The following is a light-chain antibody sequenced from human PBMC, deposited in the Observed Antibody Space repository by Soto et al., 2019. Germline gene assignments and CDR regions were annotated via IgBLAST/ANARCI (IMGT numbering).Light chain of an antibody. CDR2: GAS. CDR1: QSVTSIY. CDR3: QQYNSYLWT. Sequence: EIVLTQSPGTLSLSPGERATLSCRASQSVTSIYLAWYQQKPGQAPRLLIYGASSRATGIPDRFSGSGSGTDFTLTISRLEPEDFATYYCQQYNSYLWTFGQGTKVEIK. J-gene: IGKJ1*01. V-gene: IGKV3-20*01.